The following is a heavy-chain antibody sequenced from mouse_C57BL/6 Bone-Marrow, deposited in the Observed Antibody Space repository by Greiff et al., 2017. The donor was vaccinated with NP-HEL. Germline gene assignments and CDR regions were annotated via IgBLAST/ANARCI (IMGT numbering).Heavy chain of an antibody. D-gene: IGHD6-1*01. CDR2: ISSGSSTI. J-gene: IGHJ3*01. V-gene: IGHV5-17*01. Sequence: EVKLVESGGGLVKPGGSLKLSCAASGFTFSDYGMHWVRQAPEKGLEWVAYISSGSSTIYYADTVKGRFTISRDNAKNTLFLQMTSLRSEDTAMYYCARGRSHPFAYWGQGTLVTVSA. CDR3: ARGRSHPFAY. CDR1: GFTFSDYG.